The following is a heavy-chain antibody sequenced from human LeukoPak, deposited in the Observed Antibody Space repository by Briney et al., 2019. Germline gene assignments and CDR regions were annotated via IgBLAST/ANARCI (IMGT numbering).Heavy chain of an antibody. Sequence: VASVKVSCKASGGTFSSYAISWVRQAPGQGLEWMGWISGFNGATNYAQKFQGRVTMTLDTSTNTTYMDLRTVTPDDTAIYYCARALPGAATAHNWFDPWGQGTLVTVSS. CDR1: GGTFSSYA. CDR3: ARALPGAATAHNWFDP. CDR2: ISGFNGAT. V-gene: IGHV1-18*01. J-gene: IGHJ5*02. D-gene: IGHD1-1*01.